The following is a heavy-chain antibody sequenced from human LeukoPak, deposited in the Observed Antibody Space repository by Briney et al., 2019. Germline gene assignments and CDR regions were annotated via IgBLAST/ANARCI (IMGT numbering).Heavy chain of an antibody. J-gene: IGHJ6*04. D-gene: IGHD2-2*01. V-gene: IGHV1-69*06. CDR2: IIPIFGTA. CDR3: ARGDIVVVPAASLYYYYGMDV. CDR1: GGTFSSYA. Sequence: ASVKVSCKASGGTFSSYAISWVRQAPGQGLEWMGGIIPIFGTANCAQKFQGRVTITADKSTSTAYMELSSLRSEDTAVYYCARGDIVVVPAASLYYYYGMDVWGKGTTVTVSS.